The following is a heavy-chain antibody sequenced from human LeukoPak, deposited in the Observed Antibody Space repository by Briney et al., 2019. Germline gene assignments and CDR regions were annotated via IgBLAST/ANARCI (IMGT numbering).Heavy chain of an antibody. J-gene: IGHJ4*02. Sequence: GGSLRLSCAASGFTFSSYEMNWVRQAPGKGLEWVSSISSSSSYIYYVDSVKGRFTISRDNAKKSVYLQMNSLSAEDTAVYYCARGQLYYDSSGFDYWGQGTLVTVSS. CDR1: GFTFSSYE. CDR3: ARGQLYYDSSGFDY. V-gene: IGHV3-21*01. CDR2: ISSSSSYI. D-gene: IGHD3-22*01.